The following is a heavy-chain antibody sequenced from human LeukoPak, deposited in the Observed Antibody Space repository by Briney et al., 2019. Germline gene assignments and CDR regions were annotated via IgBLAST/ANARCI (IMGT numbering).Heavy chain of an antibody. CDR2: IWYDGSNK. Sequence: GGSLRLSCAASGFTFSSYGMHWVRKAPGKGLEWVAVIWYDGSNKYYADSVKGRFTISRDNSKNTLYLQMNSLRAEDTAVYYCAREGRFGELSPWGQGTLVTVSS. CDR1: GFTFSSYG. V-gene: IGHV3-33*01. J-gene: IGHJ5*02. D-gene: IGHD3-10*01. CDR3: AREGRFGELSP.